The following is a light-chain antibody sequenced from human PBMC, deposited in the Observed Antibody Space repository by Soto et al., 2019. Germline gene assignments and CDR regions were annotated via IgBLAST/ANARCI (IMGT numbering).Light chain of an antibody. CDR2: DAS. CDR1: QSVSSY. CDR3: QQRSNWRIT. V-gene: IGKV3-11*01. J-gene: IGKJ4*01. Sequence: EIVLTQSPATLSLSPGERATLSCRASQSVSSYLAWYQQKPGQAPRLLIYDASNRATGIPARFSGSGSGTAFTLTISCLEPEDFAVSYCQQRSNWRITFGGGTKVEIK.